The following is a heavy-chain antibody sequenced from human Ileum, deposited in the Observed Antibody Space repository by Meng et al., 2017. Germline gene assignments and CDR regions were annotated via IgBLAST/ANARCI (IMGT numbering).Heavy chain of an antibody. Sequence: AWGPGLVNHSGPLALPGSVSIGSISSDTYWSWVRLPPGKGLEWIGQISHSGSTFYNPSLKSRVTMSVDKSKSQFSLMLTSVTAADTAVYYCARHGGYYQGFWGQGTLVTVSS. J-gene: IGHJ4*02. CDR1: IGSISSDTY. CDR3: ARHGGYYQGF. CDR2: ISHSGST. D-gene: IGHD4-23*01. V-gene: IGHV4-4*02.